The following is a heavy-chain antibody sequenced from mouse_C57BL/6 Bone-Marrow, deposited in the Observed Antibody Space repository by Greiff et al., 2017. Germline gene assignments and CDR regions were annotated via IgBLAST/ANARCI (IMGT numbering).Heavy chain of an antibody. CDR3: TRDHPYAMDY. Sequence: EVKLQESGEGLVKPGGSLKLSCAASGFTFSSYAMSWVRQTPEQRLEWVAYISSGGDYIYYADTVKGRFTISRDNARNTLYLQMSSLKSEDTAMYYCTRDHPYAMDYWGQGTSVTVSS. CDR2: ISSGGDYI. J-gene: IGHJ4*01. CDR1: GFTFSSYA. V-gene: IGHV5-9-1*02.